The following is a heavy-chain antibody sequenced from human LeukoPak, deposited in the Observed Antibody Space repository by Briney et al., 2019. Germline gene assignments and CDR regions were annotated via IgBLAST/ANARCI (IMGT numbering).Heavy chain of an antibody. V-gene: IGHV1-18*01. D-gene: IGHD6-13*01. CDR3: ASSIAAAGGFDY. CDR2: ISAYNGNT. J-gene: IGHJ4*02. Sequence: ASVKVSCKASGYTFTIYVITGFRQAPGQGLRGRGWISAYNGNTNYAQKLQGRVTMTTDTSTSTAYMELRSLRSDDTAVYYCASSIAAAGGFDYWGQGTLVTVSS. CDR1: GYTFTIYV.